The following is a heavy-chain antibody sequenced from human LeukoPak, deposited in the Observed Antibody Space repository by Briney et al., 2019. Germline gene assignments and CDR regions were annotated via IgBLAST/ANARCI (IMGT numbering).Heavy chain of an antibody. D-gene: IGHD3-10*01. Sequence: GGSLRLSCAASGFTFSSYRMPWVRQVPGKGLVWVSRINSDGSSTSYADSVKGRFTISRDNAKNTLYVQMNSLRAEDTAVYYCSTGSGHAFDIWGRGTMVTVSS. CDR3: STGSGHAFDI. CDR1: GFTFSSYR. CDR2: INSDGSST. V-gene: IGHV3-74*01. J-gene: IGHJ3*02.